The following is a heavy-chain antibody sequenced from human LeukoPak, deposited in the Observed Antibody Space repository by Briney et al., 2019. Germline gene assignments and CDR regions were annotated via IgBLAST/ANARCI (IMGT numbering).Heavy chain of an antibody. CDR1: GFTFNSYA. CDR2: ISGSGGST. V-gene: IGHV3-23*01. CDR3: AKCYGSGSYYKEG. D-gene: IGHD3-10*01. J-gene: IGHJ4*02. Sequence: GSLRLSCAASGFTFNSYAMSWVRQAPGKGLEWVSSISGSGGSTYYADSVKGRFTISRDNSKNTLYLQMNSLRAEDTAVYYCAKCYGSGSYYKEGWGQGTLVTVSS.